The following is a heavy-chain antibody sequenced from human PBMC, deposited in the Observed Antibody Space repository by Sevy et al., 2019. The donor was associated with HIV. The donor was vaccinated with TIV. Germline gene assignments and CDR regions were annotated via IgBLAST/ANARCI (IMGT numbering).Heavy chain of an antibody. CDR1: GGSVSSDNYY. V-gene: IGHV4-31*11. CDR3: AREAGYCSNGVCYTGWFDP. CDR2: SYHLGST. Sequence: SETLSLTCAVSGGSVSSDNYYWTWIRQHPGKGLEWIGYSYHLGSTSSNPSLKSRVTISVDTSKNQFSLKLRSVTAADTAVYFCAREAGYCSNGVCYTGWFDPWGQGTLVTVSS. J-gene: IGHJ5*02. D-gene: IGHD2-8*01.